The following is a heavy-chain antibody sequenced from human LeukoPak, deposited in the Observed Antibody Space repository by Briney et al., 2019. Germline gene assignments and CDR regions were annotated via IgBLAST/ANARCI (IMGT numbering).Heavy chain of an antibody. J-gene: IGHJ4*02. Sequence: KSGGSLRLFCVASGFTLRSYSMNCVRQAPGKGLVCVSYISCSGTYIYYADPVKCRFSISRDNANNSLYLQINSLGADDTAGYYCARVLNYESLTGSLRAYFDSWGQGTLVSVSS. V-gene: IGHV3-21*01. CDR3: ARVLNYESLTGSLRAYFDS. CDR2: ISCSGTYI. D-gene: IGHD3-9*01. CDR1: GFTLRSYS.